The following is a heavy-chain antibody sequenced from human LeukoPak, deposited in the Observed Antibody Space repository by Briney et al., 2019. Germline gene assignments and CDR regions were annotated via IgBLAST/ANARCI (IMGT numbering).Heavy chain of an antibody. CDR2: ISSSSSYI. Sequence: GGSLRLSCAASGFTFSSYSMNWVRQAPGKGLEWVSSISSSSSYIYYADSVKGRFTISRDNAKNSLYLQMNSLRAEDTAVYYCVCLGLGGLSLDWGQGTLVTVSS. D-gene: IGHD3-16*01. CDR1: GFTFSSYS. CDR3: VCLGLGGLSLD. V-gene: IGHV3-21*01. J-gene: IGHJ4*02.